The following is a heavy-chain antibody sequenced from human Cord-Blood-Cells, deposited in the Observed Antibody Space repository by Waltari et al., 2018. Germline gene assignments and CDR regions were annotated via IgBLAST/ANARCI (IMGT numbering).Heavy chain of an antibody. Sequence: QVQLVQSGAEVKKPGSSVKVSCKASGGTFSSYAFSWVLQAPGQGLEWMGGIIPIFGTANYAQKFQGRVTITADESTSTAYMELSSLRSEDTAVYYCARDPEDYYYDSSGYYDYWGQGTLVTVSS. CDR2: IIPIFGTA. CDR3: ARDPEDYYYDSSGYYDY. V-gene: IGHV1-69*01. J-gene: IGHJ4*02. D-gene: IGHD3-22*01. CDR1: GGTFSSYA.